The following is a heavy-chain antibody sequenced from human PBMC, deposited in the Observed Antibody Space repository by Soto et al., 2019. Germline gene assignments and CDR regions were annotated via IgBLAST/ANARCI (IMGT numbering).Heavy chain of an antibody. CDR2: ISAYNGNT. Sequence: QVQLVQSGAEVKKPGASVKVSCKASGYTFTSYGISWVRQAPGQGLEWMGWISAYNGNTDYAQKLQGRVTMTTDTSTSTAYMELRSLRSDDTAVYYCARMTFMVRGVIPSPNWFDPWGQGTLVTVSS. V-gene: IGHV1-18*01. CDR3: ARMTFMVRGVIPSPNWFDP. D-gene: IGHD3-10*01. J-gene: IGHJ5*02. CDR1: GYTFTSYG.